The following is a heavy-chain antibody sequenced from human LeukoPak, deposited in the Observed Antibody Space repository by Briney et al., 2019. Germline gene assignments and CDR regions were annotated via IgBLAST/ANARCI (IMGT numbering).Heavy chain of an antibody. CDR3: ARTMVHFGVVIRYMDV. V-gene: IGHV3-48*01. D-gene: IGHD3-3*01. CDR2: ISSSSSTT. J-gene: IGHJ6*03. Sequence: GRSLRLSCAASGFTFSSYSMNWVRQAPGKGLEWVSYISSSSSTTYYADSVKGRFTISRGNAKNSLYLQMNSLRAEDTAVYYCARTMVHFGVVIRYMDVWGKGTTVTVSS. CDR1: GFTFSSYS.